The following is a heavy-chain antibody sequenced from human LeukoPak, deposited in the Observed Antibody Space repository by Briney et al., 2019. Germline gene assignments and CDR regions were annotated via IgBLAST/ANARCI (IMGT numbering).Heavy chain of an antibody. CDR1: GFTFSSYW. CDR3: VREYSSSSGRAFDI. CDR2: ISTDGSST. V-gene: IGHV3-74*01. D-gene: IGHD6-6*01. J-gene: IGHJ3*02. Sequence: GGSLRLSCAASGFTFSSYWMHWVRQAPGKGLVWVSRISTDGSSTNSADSVKGRFTISRDNAKNTLYLQMNSLRAEDTAVYYCVREYSSSSGRAFDIWGQGKMVTVSP.